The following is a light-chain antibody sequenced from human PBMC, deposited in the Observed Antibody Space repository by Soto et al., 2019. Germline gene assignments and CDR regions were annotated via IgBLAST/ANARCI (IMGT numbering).Light chain of an antibody. Sequence: DIQMTQSPSSLSASVGDRVTITCRASQSISSYLHWYQQKPGKAPKLLIYAATSLQSGVPSRFSGSGSGTDFTRTISSLQPEDVATYYCQQSYSTPDTFGQGTKLEIK. CDR3: QQSYSTPDT. J-gene: IGKJ2*01. CDR2: AAT. V-gene: IGKV1-39*01. CDR1: QSISSY.